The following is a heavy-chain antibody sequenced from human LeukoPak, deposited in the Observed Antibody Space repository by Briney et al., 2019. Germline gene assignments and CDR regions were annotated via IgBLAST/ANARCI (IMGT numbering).Heavy chain of an antibody. D-gene: IGHD1-1*01. J-gene: IGHJ3*02. CDR3: AKYAYNWNAPDGFDM. Sequence: GGSLRLSCAASGFTFSSYGMHWVRQAPGKGLEWVAVISYDGSRKYYGDSVKGRFTISRDNSESTLFLQVNSLRTDDTSVYFCAKYAYNWNAPDGFDMWGQGTMVIVSS. V-gene: IGHV3-30*19. CDR1: GFTFSSYG. CDR2: ISYDGSRK.